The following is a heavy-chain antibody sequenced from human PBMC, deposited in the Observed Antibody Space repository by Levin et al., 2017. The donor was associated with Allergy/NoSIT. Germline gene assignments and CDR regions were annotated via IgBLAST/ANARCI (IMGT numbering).Heavy chain of an antibody. CDR3: ASGDCSSTSCYRSGVNWFDP. Sequence: GGSLRLSCAASGFTFSDYYMSWIRQAPGKGLEWVSYISSSGSTIYYADSVKGRFTISRDNAKNSLYLQMNSLRAEDTAVYYWASGDCSSTSCYRSGVNWFDPWGQGTLVTVSS. D-gene: IGHD2-2*01. CDR1: GFTFSDYY. V-gene: IGHV3-11*01. J-gene: IGHJ5*02. CDR2: ISSSGSTI.